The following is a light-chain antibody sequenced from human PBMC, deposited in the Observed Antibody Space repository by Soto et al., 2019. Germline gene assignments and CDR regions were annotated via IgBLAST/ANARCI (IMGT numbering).Light chain of an antibody. CDR3: SSYTTSGTGV. Sequence: QSALTQPASVSGSPGQSITISCTGTSSDVGGYKYVSWYQQHPGKAPKLMIYEVSNRPSGVSNRFSASKSGNTASLTISGLQAEDEADYYCSSYTTSGTGVFGGGTKLTVL. J-gene: IGLJ3*02. CDR1: SSDVGGYKY. V-gene: IGLV2-14*01. CDR2: EVS.